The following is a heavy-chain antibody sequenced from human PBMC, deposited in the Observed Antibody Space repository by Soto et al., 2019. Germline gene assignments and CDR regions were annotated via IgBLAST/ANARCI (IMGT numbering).Heavy chain of an antibody. CDR1: GFSLSTSGVG. J-gene: IGHJ2*01. V-gene: IGHV2-5*02. CDR2: IYWDDDK. Sequence: QITLKESGPTLVKPTQTLTLTCTFSGFSLSTSGVGVGWIRQPPGKALEWLALIYWDDDKRYSPSLKSRLTITNDTSKHQLVLTLTNIDPVDTATYYCAHSRLTGVIFWYFDLWGRGTLVTVSS. CDR3: AHSRLTGVIFWYFDL. D-gene: IGHD7-27*01.